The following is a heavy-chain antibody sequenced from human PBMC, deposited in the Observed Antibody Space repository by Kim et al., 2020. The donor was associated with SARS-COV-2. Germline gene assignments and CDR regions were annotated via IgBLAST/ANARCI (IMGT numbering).Heavy chain of an antibody. V-gene: IGHV3-33*01. J-gene: IGHJ4*02. CDR3: ATDHYTSGYFDY. D-gene: IGHD3-3*01. CDR1: GFTFTTYG. Sequence: GGSLRLSCEASGFTFTTYGMHWVRQAPGKGLEWVAAIWFDGNNKYYADSVKGRFTISRDNSKNTLYLQMNSLRAEDTAVYYCATDHYTSGYFDYWGQGTLVTVSS. CDR2: IWFDGNNK.